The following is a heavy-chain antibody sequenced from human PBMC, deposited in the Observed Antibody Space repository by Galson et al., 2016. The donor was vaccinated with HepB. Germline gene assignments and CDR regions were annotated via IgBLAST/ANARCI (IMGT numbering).Heavy chain of an antibody. CDR2: IYTDGSVT. J-gene: IGHJ6*02. CDR3: ARGSSHGLDV. D-gene: IGHD6-6*01. CDR1: GLTFSSFP. V-gene: IGHV3-74*01. Sequence: SLRLSCAASGLTFSSFPIHWVRQAPGKGLVWVSRIYTDGSVTSYADSVKGRLTISRDNAKHTVYLQMTSLRGEDTAVCYCARGSSHGLDVWGQGTTVTVSS.